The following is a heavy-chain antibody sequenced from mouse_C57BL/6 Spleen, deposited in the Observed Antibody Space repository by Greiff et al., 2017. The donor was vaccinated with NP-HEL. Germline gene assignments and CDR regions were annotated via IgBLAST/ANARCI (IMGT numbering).Heavy chain of an antibody. CDR3: LIYYYGSSNLLLEGY. V-gene: IGHV1-81*01. Sequence: QVQLQQSGAELARPGASVKLSCKASGYTFTSYGISWVKQRTGQGLEWIGEIYPRSGNTYYNEKFKGKATLTADKSSSTAYMELRSLTSEDSAVYFCLIYYYGSSNLLLEGYWGQGTSVTVSS. CDR1: GYTFTSYG. D-gene: IGHD1-1*01. CDR2: IYPRSGNT. J-gene: IGHJ4*01.